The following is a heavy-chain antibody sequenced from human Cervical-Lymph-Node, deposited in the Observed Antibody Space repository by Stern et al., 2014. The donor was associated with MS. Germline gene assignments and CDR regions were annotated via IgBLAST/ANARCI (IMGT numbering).Heavy chain of an antibody. V-gene: IGHV1-18*01. J-gene: IGHJ6*02. CDR1: GYTFTSFG. CDR3: ARGPYCSSTSCYTNGYYFYGMDV. D-gene: IGHD2-2*02. CDR2: ISGYNGNT. Sequence: QVQLVQSGPEVKKPGASVKVSCKASGYTFTSFGISWVRRAPGQGLEWMGWISGYNGNTKYPQKFQGRVTLTTDTSTSTAHMDLTSLRSDDTAMYYCARGPYCSSTSCYTNGYYFYGMDVWGQGTTVTVSS.